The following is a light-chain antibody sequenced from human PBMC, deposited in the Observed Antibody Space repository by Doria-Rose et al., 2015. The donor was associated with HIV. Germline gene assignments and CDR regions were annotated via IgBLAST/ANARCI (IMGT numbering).Light chain of an antibody. CDR3: HQYGTSWT. CDR2: DGS. Sequence: TQSPGTLSLSPGERATLSCRDSQSFSSTYLAWYQQKPGQAPSLLIYDGSTSATGIPDRFSASGSGTDFTRTINRLEPEDFALYYCHQYGTSWTFGQGTKVEI. J-gene: IGKJ1*01. CDR1: QSFSSTY. V-gene: IGKV3-20*01.